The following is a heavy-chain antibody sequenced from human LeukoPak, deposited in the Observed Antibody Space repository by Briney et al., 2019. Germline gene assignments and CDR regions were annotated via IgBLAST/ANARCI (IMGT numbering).Heavy chain of an antibody. CDR1: GYTFTVYY. D-gene: IGHD6-19*01. Sequence: ASVTVSFTASGYTFTVYYTHWVRPAPAQGLEWMGWINPNSGGTNYAQKFQGRVTMTRDTSISTAYMELSRLRSDDTAVYYCARGSSGWYIAYWGQGTLVTVSS. CDR3: ARGSSGWYIAY. J-gene: IGHJ4*02. CDR2: INPNSGGT. V-gene: IGHV1-2*02.